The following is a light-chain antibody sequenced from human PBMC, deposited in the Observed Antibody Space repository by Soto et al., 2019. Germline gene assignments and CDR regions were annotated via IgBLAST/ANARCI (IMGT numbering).Light chain of an antibody. V-gene: IGLV2-23*02. CDR3: SLYASTNTFM. CDR1: SSDIGRYNL. J-gene: IGLJ3*02. Sequence: QSALTQPASVSGSTGQSITISCTGTSSDIGRYNLVSWYQQHPGKPPKLMIDEATNRPSGVSNRFSGSKSGNTASLTISGLQAEDEADYYGSLYASTNTFMFGGGTKLTVL. CDR2: EAT.